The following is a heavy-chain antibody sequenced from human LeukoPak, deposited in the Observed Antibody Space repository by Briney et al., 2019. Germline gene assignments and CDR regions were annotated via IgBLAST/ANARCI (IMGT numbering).Heavy chain of an antibody. CDR3: AKQLGYCSNGSCYFPY. Sequence: GGSLRLSCAASGFTFSSSAMSWVRQAPGKGLEWVSAISNNGGYTYYADSVQGRFTISRDNSKSTLCLQMNSLRAEDTAVYYCAKQLGYCSNGSCYFPYWGQGTLVTVSS. V-gene: IGHV3-23*01. CDR2: ISNNGGYT. CDR1: GFTFSSSA. J-gene: IGHJ4*02. D-gene: IGHD2-15*01.